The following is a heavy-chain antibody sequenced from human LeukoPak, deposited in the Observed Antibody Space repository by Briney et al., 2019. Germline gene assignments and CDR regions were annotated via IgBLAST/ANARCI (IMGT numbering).Heavy chain of an antibody. CDR1: GDSVSSNSAA. CDR3: AREDSSGSNTVDY. V-gene: IGHV6-1*01. D-gene: IGHD3-22*01. CDR2: TYYRSKWYN. J-gene: IGHJ4*02. Sequence: SQALSLTCAISGDSVSSNSAAWNWIRQSPSRGLEWLGRTYYRSKWYNNYAVSVKSRITITPDTSKNQFSLQLNSMTPEDTAVYYCAREDSSGSNTVDYWGQGTLVTVSS.